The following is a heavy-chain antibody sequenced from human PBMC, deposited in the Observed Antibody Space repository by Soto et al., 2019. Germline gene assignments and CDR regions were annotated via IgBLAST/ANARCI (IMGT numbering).Heavy chain of an antibody. Sequence: EVQLVESGGGLIQPGGSLRLSCAASGFTVSGNYMSWVRQAPGKGLEWVSAISGSGGSTYYADSVKGRFTISRDNSKNTLYLQMNSLRAEYTAVYYCAKGLLLFDYWGQGTLVTVSS. J-gene: IGHJ4*02. CDR3: AKGLLLFDY. CDR1: GFTVSGNY. V-gene: IGHV3-23*04. CDR2: ISGSGGST. D-gene: IGHD1-26*01.